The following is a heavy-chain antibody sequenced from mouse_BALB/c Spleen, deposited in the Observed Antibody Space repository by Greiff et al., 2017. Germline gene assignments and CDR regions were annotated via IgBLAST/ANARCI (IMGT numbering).Heavy chain of an antibody. CDR1: GFTFSDYY. J-gene: IGHJ1*01. Sequence: EVMLVESGGGLVKPGGSLKLSCAASGFTFSDYYMYWVRQTPEKRLEWFATISDGGSYTYYPDSVKGRFTISSKNAKKNLYLQMSSLKSEDTAMDYCARGNSLWYFDVWGAGTTVTVSS. CDR2: ISDGGSYT. CDR3: ARGNSLWYFDV. V-gene: IGHV5-4*02.